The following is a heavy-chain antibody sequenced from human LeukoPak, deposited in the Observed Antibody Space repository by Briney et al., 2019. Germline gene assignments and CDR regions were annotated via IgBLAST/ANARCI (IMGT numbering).Heavy chain of an antibody. CDR2: ISAYNGNT. D-gene: IGHD3-9*01. V-gene: IGHV1-18*01. CDR1: GYTFTSYG. CDR3: ARDVPYYDILTGYSAGDAFDI. Sequence: ASVKVSCKASGYTFTSYGISWVRQAPGQGLEWMGWISAYNGNTNYAQKLQGRVTMTTDTSTSTAYMELRSLRSDDTAVYYCARDVPYYDILTGYSAGDAFDIWGQGTMVTVSS. J-gene: IGHJ3*02.